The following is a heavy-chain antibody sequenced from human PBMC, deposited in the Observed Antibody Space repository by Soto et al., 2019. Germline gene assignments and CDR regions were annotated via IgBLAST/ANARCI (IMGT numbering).Heavy chain of an antibody. CDR3: ARHLHSDSVHITPVSPDY. D-gene: IGHD4-4*01. Sequence: GESLKISCKTSGYSFRSYWIGWVRQMPGKGLEWMGIIYPDDSNTRYSPSFQGQVTISADKSISTAFLQWSSLKAADSAMYCCARHLHSDSVHITPVSPDYWGQGTLVTVSS. V-gene: IGHV5-51*01. CDR1: GYSFRSYW. CDR2: IYPDDSNT. J-gene: IGHJ4*02.